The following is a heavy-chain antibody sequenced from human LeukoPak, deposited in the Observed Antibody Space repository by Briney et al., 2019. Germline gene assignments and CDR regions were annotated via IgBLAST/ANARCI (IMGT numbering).Heavy chain of an antibody. V-gene: IGHV4-34*01. J-gene: IGHJ2*01. CDR2: INHSGST. CDR3: ARGLPNWYFDL. Sequence: SETLSLTCAVYGGSFSGYYWSWIRHPPGKGLEWIGEINHSGSTNYNPSLKSRVTISVDTSKNQFSLKLSSVTAADTAVYHCARGLPNWYFDLWGRGTLVTVSS. CDR1: GGSFSGYY.